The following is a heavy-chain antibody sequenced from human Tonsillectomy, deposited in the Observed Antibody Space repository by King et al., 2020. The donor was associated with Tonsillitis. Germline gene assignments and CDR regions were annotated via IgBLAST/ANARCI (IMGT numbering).Heavy chain of an antibody. Sequence: VQLVESGGGLVKPGGSRRLSCAASGFTFSSYSMNWVRQAPGKGLEWVSSISRSSSYIYYADSVKGRFTISRDNAKNSLYLQRNSLRAEDTAVYYCARDGLVIIGYGMDVWGQGTTVTVSS. CDR2: ISRSSSYI. CDR3: ARDGLVIIGYGMDV. J-gene: IGHJ6*02. CDR1: GFTFSSYS. V-gene: IGHV3-21*01. D-gene: IGHD3/OR15-3a*01.